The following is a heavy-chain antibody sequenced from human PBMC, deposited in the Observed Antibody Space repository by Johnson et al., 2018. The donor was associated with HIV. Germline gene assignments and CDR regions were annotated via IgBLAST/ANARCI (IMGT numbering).Heavy chain of an antibody. J-gene: IGHJ3*02. Sequence: VQLVESGGGLVKPGGSLRLSCAASGFTFSDYYMSWIRQGTGKGLEWVSYISSSGNTIYYADSVKGRFTISRDNAKNSLYLQMNSLRAEDTAVYYCARQKRYWRNALYSWGQGTIVTVSS. D-gene: IGHD3-9*01. CDR1: GFTFSDYY. CDR2: ISSSGNTI. CDR3: ARQKRYWRNALYS. V-gene: IGHV3-11*04.